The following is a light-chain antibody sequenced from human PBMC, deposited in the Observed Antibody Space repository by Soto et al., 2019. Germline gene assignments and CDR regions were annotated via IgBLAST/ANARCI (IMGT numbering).Light chain of an antibody. CDR3: QQYNNWLWT. V-gene: IGKV3-15*01. CDR2: GAS. Sequence: EIVMTQSPATLSVSPGERATLSCRASQSVSSNLAWYQQKPGQAPRLLIYGASTRATGIPARFSGSGSGTEFTLISSILQSEDFAVYYCQQYNNWLWTFGQGTKVEIK. J-gene: IGKJ1*01. CDR1: QSVSSN.